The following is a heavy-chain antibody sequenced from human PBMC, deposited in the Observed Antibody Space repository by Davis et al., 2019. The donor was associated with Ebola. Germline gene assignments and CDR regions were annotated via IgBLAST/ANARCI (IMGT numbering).Heavy chain of an antibody. CDR3: ARVAYGDYWRWFDP. J-gene: IGHJ5*02. D-gene: IGHD4-17*01. CDR2: IKYDGSTT. Sequence: PGGSLRLSCAASGFTFSNYWMHWVRQAPGKGLLWVSRIKYDGSTTNYADSVKGRFTISRDNAKNTLYLQMNSLRAEDTAVYYCARVAYGDYWRWFDPWGQGTLVTVSS. V-gene: IGHV3-74*01. CDR1: GFTFSNYW.